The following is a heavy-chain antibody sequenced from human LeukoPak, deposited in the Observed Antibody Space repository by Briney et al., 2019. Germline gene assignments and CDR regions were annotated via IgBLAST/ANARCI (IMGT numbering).Heavy chain of an antibody. CDR1: GGSISSYY. Sequence: PSETLSLTCTVSGGSISSYYWSWIRQPPGKGPEWIGYIHYSGSTNYNPSLKSRVTISVDTSKNQFSLKLSSVTAADTAVYYCARNLRGPYGMDVWGQGTTVTVSS. CDR2: IHYSGST. V-gene: IGHV4-59*01. CDR3: ARNLRGPYGMDV. D-gene: IGHD3-10*01. J-gene: IGHJ6*02.